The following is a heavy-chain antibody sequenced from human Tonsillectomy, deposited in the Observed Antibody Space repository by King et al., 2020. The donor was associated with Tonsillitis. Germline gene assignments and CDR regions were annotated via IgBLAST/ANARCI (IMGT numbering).Heavy chain of an antibody. J-gene: IGHJ6*02. CDR3: ARGEDCSGGSCYYYSMDV. CDR2: INSDGSST. D-gene: IGHD2-15*01. Sequence: VQLVQSGGALVHPGGSLRLSCAASGFTFSSYWMHWVRQAPGKGLVWVSHINSDGSSTTYADSVKGRFTISRDNAKNTLYVQMNSLRDEDTAVYYCARGEDCSGGSCYYYSMDVWGQGTTVTVSS. CDR1: GFTFSSYW. V-gene: IGHV3-74*02.